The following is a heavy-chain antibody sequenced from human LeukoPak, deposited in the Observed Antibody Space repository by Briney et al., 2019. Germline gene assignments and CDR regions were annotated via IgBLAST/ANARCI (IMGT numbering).Heavy chain of an antibody. CDR3: VRGVGGGVRYYYHYGIDV. D-gene: IGHD1-26*01. V-gene: IGHV3-11*05. CDR1: GFTFSEYY. CDR2: INGIRVYT. J-gene: IGHJ6*02. Sequence: PGGSLTLSCAASGFTFSEYYMSWIRQAPGKGLEWISYINGIRVYTNYAASVKGRFTISRDNAKNSLYLQMNSLRVEDTAVYYCVRGVGGGVRYYYHYGIDVWGQGTTVTVSS.